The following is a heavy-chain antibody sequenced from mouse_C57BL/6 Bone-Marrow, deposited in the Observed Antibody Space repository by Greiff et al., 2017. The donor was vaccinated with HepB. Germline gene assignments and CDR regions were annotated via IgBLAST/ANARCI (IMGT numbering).Heavy chain of an antibody. CDR3: ALSSFWYFDV. V-gene: IGHV1-55*01. CDR2: IYPGSGST. D-gene: IGHD1-1*01. CDR1: GYTFTSYW. J-gene: IGHJ1*03. Sequence: VQLQQPGAELVKPGASVKMSCKASGYTFTSYWITWVKQRPGQGLEWIGDIYPGSGSTNYNEKFKSKATLTVDTSASTAYMQLSSLTSEDSAVYYCALSSFWYFDVWGTGTTVTVSS.